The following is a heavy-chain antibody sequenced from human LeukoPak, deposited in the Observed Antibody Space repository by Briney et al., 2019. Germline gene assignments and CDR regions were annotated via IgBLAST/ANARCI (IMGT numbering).Heavy chain of an antibody. CDR2: ISRNSYT. CDR3: ASSTAIGY. CDR1: GFTFSDYY. J-gene: IGHJ4*02. V-gene: IGHV3-11*06. Sequence: GGSLRLSCAASGFTFSDYYMSWIRQAPGKGLEWVSYISRNSYTNYADSVKGRFTISRDNAKNSLYLQMNSLRTEDTAVYYCASSTAIGYWGQGTLVTVFS.